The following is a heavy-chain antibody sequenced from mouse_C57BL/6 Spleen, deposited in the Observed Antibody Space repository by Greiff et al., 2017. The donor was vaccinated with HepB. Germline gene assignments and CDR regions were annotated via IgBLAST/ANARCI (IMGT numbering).Heavy chain of an antibody. D-gene: IGHD4-1*01. Sequence: EVQVVESGAELVRPGASVKLSCTASGFNIKDDYMHWVKQRPEQGLEWIGWIDPENGDTEYASKFQGKATITADTSSNTAYLQLSSLTSEDTAVYYCTIVGRGYWGQGTTLTVSS. CDR1: GFNIKDDY. J-gene: IGHJ2*01. CDR3: TIVGRGY. V-gene: IGHV14-4*01. CDR2: IDPENGDT.